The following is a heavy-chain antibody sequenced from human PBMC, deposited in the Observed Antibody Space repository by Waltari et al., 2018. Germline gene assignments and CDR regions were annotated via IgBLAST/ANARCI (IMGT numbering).Heavy chain of an antibody. D-gene: IGHD1-1*01. Sequence: QVQLVQSGAAVKKPGASVKVSCRVSGDTLTDFSLPWVRQAPGKGLEWMGGVDPDDGETVSAPKFRGRLTLTQDTSTETAYMELRNLRSEDTAIYYCAALDTTRTTFYYYFYMDVWGTGTTVTVSS. CDR2: VDPDDGET. CDR3: AALDTTRTTFYYYFYMDV. V-gene: IGHV1-24*01. CDR1: GDTLTDFS. J-gene: IGHJ6*03.